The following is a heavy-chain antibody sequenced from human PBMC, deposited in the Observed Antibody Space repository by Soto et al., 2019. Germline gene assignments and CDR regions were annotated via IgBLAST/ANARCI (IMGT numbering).Heavy chain of an antibody. V-gene: IGHV3-23*01. J-gene: IGHJ3*02. CDR3: AKGGRWLQLIWHSFDI. Sequence: EVQLLESGGGLVQPGGSLRLSCAASGFTFSSYAMSWVRQAPGKGLEWVSSISGTGGSTYYADSVKGRYSISRDNSKNTLYLQMNSLRADDTAVYYCAKGGRWLQLIWHSFDIWGQGTMVTVSS. D-gene: IGHD5-12*01. CDR2: ISGTGGST. CDR1: GFTFSSYA.